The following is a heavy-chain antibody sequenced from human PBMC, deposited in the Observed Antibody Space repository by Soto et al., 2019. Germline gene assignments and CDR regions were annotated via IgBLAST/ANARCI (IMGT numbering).Heavy chain of an antibody. Sequence: QLQLQESGSGLVKPSQTLSLTCAVSGGSISSGGYSWSWIRQPPGKGLEWIGYIYHSGSTYYNPSLKSRVAISVDRSKNQFSLKLSSVTAADTAVYYCARAPGIYGDPYWYFDLWGRGTLVTVSS. CDR3: ARAPGIYGDPYWYFDL. V-gene: IGHV4-30-2*01. J-gene: IGHJ2*01. CDR1: GGSISSGGYS. CDR2: IYHSGST. D-gene: IGHD4-17*01.